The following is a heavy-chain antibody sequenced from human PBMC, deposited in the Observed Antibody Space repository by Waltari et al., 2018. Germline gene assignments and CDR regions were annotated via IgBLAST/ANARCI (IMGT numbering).Heavy chain of an antibody. CDR3: ARDRGWNTFDY. CDR1: GFTFSSYW. Sequence: EVQLVESGGNLVQPGGSLRLSCAASGFTFSSYWITWVRQAPGRGLELVANIKEDGSQTYYVDSVKCRFTISRDNAKNSLYLQMNSLRAEDTGLYYCARDRGWNTFDYWGQGTLVTVSS. D-gene: IGHD6-19*01. CDR2: IKEDGSQT. V-gene: IGHV3-7*04. J-gene: IGHJ4*02.